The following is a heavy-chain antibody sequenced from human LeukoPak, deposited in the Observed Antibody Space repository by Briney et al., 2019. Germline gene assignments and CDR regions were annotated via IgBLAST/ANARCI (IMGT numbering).Heavy chain of an antibody. Sequence: GGSLRLSCAASGFTFSSYAMSWVRQAPGKGLEWVSAISGSGGSTYYADSVKGRFTISRDNAKNSLYLQMSSLRAEDTAVYYCAKDRLGELGYWGQGTLVTVSS. V-gene: IGHV3-23*01. CDR1: GFTFSSYA. J-gene: IGHJ4*02. CDR3: AKDRLGELGY. D-gene: IGHD1-26*01. CDR2: ISGSGGST.